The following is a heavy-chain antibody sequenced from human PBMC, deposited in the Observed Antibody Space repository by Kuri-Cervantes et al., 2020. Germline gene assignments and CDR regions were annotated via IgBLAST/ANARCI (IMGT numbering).Heavy chain of an antibody. D-gene: IGHD1-26*01. CDR1: GFTFSSYD. CDR2: IGTAGDT. V-gene: IGHV3-13*01. Sequence: GESLKISCAASGFTFSSYDMHWVRQATGKGLEWVSAIGTAGDTYYPGSVKGRFTISRDNSKNTLYLQMNSLRAEDMAVYYCAKDPEARGSYSVGYFQHWGQGTLVTVSS. CDR3: AKDPEARGSYSVGYFQH. J-gene: IGHJ1*01.